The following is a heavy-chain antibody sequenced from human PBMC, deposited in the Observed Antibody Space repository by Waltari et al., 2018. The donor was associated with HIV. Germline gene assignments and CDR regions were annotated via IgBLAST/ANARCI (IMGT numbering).Heavy chain of an antibody. D-gene: IGHD5-12*01. V-gene: IGHV6-1*01. CDR2: TYYTSKWFD. J-gene: IGHJ4*02. Sequence: VQLQQSGPGLVKASQTLSLTCAISGDSVSRNGGAWNWIRQSPSRGLEWLGRTYYTSKWFDDYAVSVKSRITINPDTSKNHFSLQLNSVTLEDTAVYFCARGWLRDYFDYWGQGTLVTVSS. CDR3: ARGWLRDYFDY. CDR1: GDSVSRNGGA.